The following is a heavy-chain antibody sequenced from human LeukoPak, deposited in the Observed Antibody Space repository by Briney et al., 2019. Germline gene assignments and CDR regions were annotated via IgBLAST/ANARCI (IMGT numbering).Heavy chain of an antibody. CDR1: GFTFSSYT. D-gene: IGHD3-10*01. V-gene: IGHV3-21*01. CDR3: AKDDYYGSGSLPDS. J-gene: IGHJ5*01. Sequence: GGSLRLSCAASGFTFSSYTMNWVRQAPGKGLEWVSSISSSSSYIFYADSVKGRFTISRDNAKNSLYLQMNSLRAEDTAVYYCAKDDYYGSGSLPDSWGQGTLVTVSS. CDR2: ISSSSSYI.